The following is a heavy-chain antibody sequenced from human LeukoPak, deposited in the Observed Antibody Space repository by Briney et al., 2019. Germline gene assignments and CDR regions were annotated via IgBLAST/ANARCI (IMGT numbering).Heavy chain of an antibody. CDR1: GESFSGYY. CDR3: ARGLRFLVV. V-gene: IGHV4-34*01. Sequence: SETLSLTCAVYGESFSGYYWSWIRQPPGKGLEWIGEINHSGSTNYNPSLKSRVTISVDTSKNQFSLKLSSVTAADTAVYYCARGLRFLVVWGQGTTVTVSS. J-gene: IGHJ6*02. D-gene: IGHD3-3*01. CDR2: INHSGST.